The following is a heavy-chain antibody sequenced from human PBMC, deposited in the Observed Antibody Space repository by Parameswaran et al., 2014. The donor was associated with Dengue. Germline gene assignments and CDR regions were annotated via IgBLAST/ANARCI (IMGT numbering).Heavy chain of an antibody. J-gene: IGHJ6*02. CDR3: ARERVGITMVRGVMYYYGMDV. V-gene: IGHV1-69*01. D-gene: IGHD3-10*01. Sequence: WVRQAPGQGLEWMGGIIPIFGTANYAQKFQGRVTITADESTSTAYMELSSLRSEDTAVYYCARERVGITMVRGVMYYYGMDVWGQGTTVTVSS. CDR2: IIPIFGTA.